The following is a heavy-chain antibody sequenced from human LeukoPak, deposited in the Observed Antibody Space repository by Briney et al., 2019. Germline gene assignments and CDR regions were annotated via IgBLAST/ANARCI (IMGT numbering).Heavy chain of an antibody. J-gene: IGHJ5*02. CDR2: IYYSGST. Sequence: SETLSPTCTVSGGSISSSSYYWGWIRQPPGKGLEWIGSIYYSGSTYYNPSLKGRVTISVDTSKNQFSLKLSSVTAADTAVYYCARHIRGGITFGGVIVIQRDWFDPWGQGTLVTVSS. CDR3: ARHIRGGITFGGVIVIQRDWFDP. D-gene: IGHD3-16*02. V-gene: IGHV4-39*01. CDR1: GGSISSSSYY.